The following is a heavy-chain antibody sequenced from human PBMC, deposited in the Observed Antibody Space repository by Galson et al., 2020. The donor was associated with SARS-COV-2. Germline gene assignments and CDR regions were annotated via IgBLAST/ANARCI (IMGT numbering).Heavy chain of an antibody. V-gene: IGHV3-30*18. D-gene: IGHD3-10*01. Sequence: GGSLRLSCAASGFAFGLYDMYWVRQAPGKGLEWVTFISYNGNNEYYVDSVKGRFTISRDNSRNTLYLQMNSLTTEDTAVYYCAKGLDGSGTSNYYYGMDVWGQGATVTVSS. CDR1: GFAFGLYD. CDR2: ISYNGNNE. CDR3: AKGLDGSGTSNYYYGMDV. J-gene: IGHJ6*02.